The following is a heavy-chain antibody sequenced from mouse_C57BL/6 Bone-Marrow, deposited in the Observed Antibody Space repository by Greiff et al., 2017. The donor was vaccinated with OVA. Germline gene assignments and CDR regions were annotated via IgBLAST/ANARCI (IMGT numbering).Heavy chain of an antibody. D-gene: IGHD2-5*01. CDR3: ARRGWGYSNYMDY. Sequence: QVQLQQPGAELVKPGASVKMSCKASGYTFTSYWITWVKQRPGHGLEWIGDIYPGSGSTNYNEKFKSKATLTVDTSSSTAYMQLSSLTSEDSAVYYCARRGWGYSNYMDYWGQGTSVTVSS. V-gene: IGHV1-55*01. CDR2: IYPGSGST. CDR1: GYTFTSYW. J-gene: IGHJ4*01.